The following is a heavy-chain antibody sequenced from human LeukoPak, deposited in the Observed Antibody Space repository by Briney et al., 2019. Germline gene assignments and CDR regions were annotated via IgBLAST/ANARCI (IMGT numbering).Heavy chain of an antibody. J-gene: IGHJ4*02. CDR1: GFTFSSYG. Sequence: PGGSLRLSCAASGFTFSSYGMHWVRQAPGKGLEWVAVISYDGSNKYYADSVKGRFTISRDNSKNTLYLQMKSLRAEDTAVYYCARDHLASGSYYTFDYWGQGTLVTVSS. V-gene: IGHV3-30*03. CDR3: ARDHLASGSYYTFDY. CDR2: ISYDGSNK. D-gene: IGHD1-26*01.